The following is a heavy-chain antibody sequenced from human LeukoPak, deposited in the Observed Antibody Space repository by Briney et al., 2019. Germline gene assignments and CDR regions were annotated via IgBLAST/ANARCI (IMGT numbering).Heavy chain of an antibody. CDR2: IYYSGST. D-gene: IGHD4-17*01. CDR3: ARGDYASYYYYMDV. Sequence: SETLSLTCTVSGGSVSSYYWSWIRQPPGKGLEWIGYIYYSGSTNYNPSLKSRVTISVDTSKNQFSLKLSSVTAADTAVYYCARGDYASYYYYMDVWGKGTTVTVSS. V-gene: IGHV4-59*02. J-gene: IGHJ6*03. CDR1: GGSVSSYY.